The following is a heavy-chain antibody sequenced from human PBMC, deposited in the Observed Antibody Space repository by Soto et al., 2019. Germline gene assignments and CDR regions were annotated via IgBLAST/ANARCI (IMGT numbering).Heavy chain of an antibody. J-gene: IGHJ4*02. CDR1: GFTFSNSA. Sequence: PGGSLRLSCAASGFTFSNSAMTWVRLAPGKGLEWVSSISGSGGSIYYADSAKGRFTVSRDNSKNTLCLQLNSLRAEDTAVYYCAKGRKLMVVSATLTFDFWGQGTLVTVSS. D-gene: IGHD2-15*01. V-gene: IGHV3-23*01. CDR3: AKGRKLMVVSATLTFDF. CDR2: ISGSGGSI.